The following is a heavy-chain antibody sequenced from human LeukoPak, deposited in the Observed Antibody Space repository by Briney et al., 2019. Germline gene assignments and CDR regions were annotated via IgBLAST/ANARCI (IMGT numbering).Heavy chain of an antibody. J-gene: IGHJ6*02. D-gene: IGHD3-10*01. CDR3: ARVVPAGLGMDV. CDR1: GGSISSYY. CDR2: IYYSGST. V-gene: IGHV4-59*12. Sequence: SETLSLTCTVSGGSISSYYWSWIRQPPGKGLEWIGYIYYSGSTNYNPSLKSRVTISVDTSKIQFSLKLSSVTAADTAVYYCARVVPAGLGMDVWGQGTTVTVSS.